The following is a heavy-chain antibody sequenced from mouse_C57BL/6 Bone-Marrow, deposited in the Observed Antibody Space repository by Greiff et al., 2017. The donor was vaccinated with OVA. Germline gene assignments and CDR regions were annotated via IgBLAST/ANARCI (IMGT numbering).Heavy chain of an antibody. D-gene: IGHD1-1*02. V-gene: IGHV1-82*01. CDR2: IYPGDGDT. Sequence: QVQLQQSGPELVKPGASVKISCKASGYAFTSSWMNWVKQRPGQGLEWIGRIYPGDGDTNYNGKFKGKATLTADKSSSTAYMQLSSLASEDSAVYFCARGWGDWGQGTTLTVSS. CDR3: ARGWGD. CDR1: GYAFTSSW. J-gene: IGHJ2*01.